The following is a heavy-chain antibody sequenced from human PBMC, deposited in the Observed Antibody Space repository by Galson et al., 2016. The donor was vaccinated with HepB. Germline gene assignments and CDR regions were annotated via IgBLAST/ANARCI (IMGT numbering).Heavy chain of an antibody. D-gene: IGHD3-10*01. Sequence: SLRLSCAASGFSFNSYAMHWVRQALGKGLEWVAVTSYDGNKKYYADSVKGRFSISRDNSKNTLFLQMSSLRPEDTAVYYCAEHTYYYGSGSYSGFDYWGQGTLITVSS. V-gene: IGHV3-30*04. CDR1: GFSFNSYA. J-gene: IGHJ4*02. CDR2: TSYDGNKK. CDR3: AEHTYYYGSGSYSGFDY.